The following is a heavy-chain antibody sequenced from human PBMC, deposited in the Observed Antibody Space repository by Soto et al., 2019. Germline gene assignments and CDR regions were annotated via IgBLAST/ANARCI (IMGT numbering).Heavy chain of an antibody. V-gene: IGHV3-15*07. CDR3: TTEADHVRLFDY. J-gene: IGHJ4*02. CDR1: GFTFSNAW. Sequence: EVQLVESGGGLVQPGGSLRLSCAASGFTFSNAWMNWVRQAPGKGLEWVGRIKSKTDGGTTDYAAPVKGRFTISRDDSKKTLYLQMSSQKTEDTAVYYCTTEADHVRLFDYWGQGTLVTVSS. CDR2: IKSKTDGGTT. D-gene: IGHD2-15*01.